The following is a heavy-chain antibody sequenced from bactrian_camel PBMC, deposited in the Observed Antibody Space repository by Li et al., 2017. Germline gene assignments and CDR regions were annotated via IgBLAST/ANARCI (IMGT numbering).Heavy chain of an antibody. V-gene: IGHV3S53*01. CDR2: FWGVSE. CDR3: AAGFVYGDTWFREDDYNH. D-gene: IGHD6*01. CDR1: GTAA. Sequence: VQLVESGGGSVQPGGSLRISCTGSGTAASRWFRQAPGKERDGVAAFWGVSERYADSVRGRFTISQDDYNERVWLQMNDLKVDDTAMYYCAAGFVYGDTWFREDDYNHWGQGT. J-gene: IGHJ4*01.